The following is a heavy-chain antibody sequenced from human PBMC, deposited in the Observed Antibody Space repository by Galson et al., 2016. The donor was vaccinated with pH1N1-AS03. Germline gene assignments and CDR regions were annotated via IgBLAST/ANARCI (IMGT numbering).Heavy chain of an antibody. Sequence: SVKVSCKASGYTFTRYYMHWVRKAPGQGLEWVGGLIPIFHTPNYAQKFQGRVTIIADKSTSTAYMELRSLTSEDTAVYYCASSPDYSDTSVYCGTAYWGQGTLVTVSS. J-gene: IGHJ4*02. CDR1: GYTFTRYY. CDR2: LIPIFHTP. V-gene: IGHV1-69*06. CDR3: ASSPDYSDTSVYCGTAY. D-gene: IGHD3-22*01.